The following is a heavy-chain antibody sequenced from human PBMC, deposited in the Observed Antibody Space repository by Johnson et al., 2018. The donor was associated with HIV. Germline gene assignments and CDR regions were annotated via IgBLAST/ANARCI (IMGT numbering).Heavy chain of an antibody. CDR1: GITVSSNY. CDR3: AKARSGGPGAFDI. J-gene: IGHJ3*02. V-gene: IGHV3-66*02. D-gene: IGHD6-19*01. CDR2: IYSGDST. Sequence: VQLVESGGGLVQPGGSLRLSCAASGITVSSNYMNWVRQAPGKGLEWVSVIYSGDSTYYADSVKGRFTISRDNSKNTLYLQMNSLRAEDTAVYCCAKARSGGPGAFDIWGQGTMVTVSS.